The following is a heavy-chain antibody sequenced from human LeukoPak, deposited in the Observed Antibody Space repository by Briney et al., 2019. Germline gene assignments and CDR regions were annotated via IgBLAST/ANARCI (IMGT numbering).Heavy chain of an antibody. J-gene: IGHJ6*02. V-gene: IGHV3-23*01. CDR2: ISGSGGST. CDR3: AKVSCRPDSGYDCSYYYYGMDV. D-gene: IGHD5-12*01. Sequence: PGGSLRLSCAASGFTFSSYAMSWVRQAPGKGLEWVTAISGSGGSTYYTDSVKGRFTISRDNSKNTLYLQMNSLRAEDTAVYYCAKVSCRPDSGYDCSYYYYGMDVWGQGTTVTVSS. CDR1: GFTFSSYA.